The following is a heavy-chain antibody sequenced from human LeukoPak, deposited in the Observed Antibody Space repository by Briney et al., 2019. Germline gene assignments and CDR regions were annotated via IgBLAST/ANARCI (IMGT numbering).Heavy chain of an antibody. V-gene: IGHV1-3*01. CDR1: GYTFTTYV. CDR2: INAGDGNT. Sequence: ASVKVPCKASGYTFTTYVMHWVRQAPGQRLEWMGWINAGDGNTKYSQKFQGRVTITRDTSASTAYMELSSLRSEDTAVYYCARDLGGYDLFDYWGLGTLVTVSS. CDR3: ARDLGGYDLFDY. J-gene: IGHJ4*02. D-gene: IGHD5-12*01.